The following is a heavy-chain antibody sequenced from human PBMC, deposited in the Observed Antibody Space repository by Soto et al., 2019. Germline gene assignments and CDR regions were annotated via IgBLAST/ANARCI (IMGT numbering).Heavy chain of an antibody. J-gene: IGHJ4*02. CDR3: ARVPDFGDYDYYFDY. Sequence: ASVKVSCKASGYTFTSYYMHWVRQAPGQGLEWMGIINPSGGSTNYAQKFQGRVTMTRDTSTSTVYMELSSLRSEDTAVYYCARVPDFGDYDYYFDYWGQGTRVTVSS. D-gene: IGHD4-17*01. CDR2: INPSGGST. V-gene: IGHV1-46*01. CDR1: GYTFTSYY.